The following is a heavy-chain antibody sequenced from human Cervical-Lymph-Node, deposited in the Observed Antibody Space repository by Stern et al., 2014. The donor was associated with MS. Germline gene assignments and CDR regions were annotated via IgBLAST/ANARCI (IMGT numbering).Heavy chain of an antibody. Sequence: QLQLQESGPGLVKPSETLSLTCIVSGGSISRSSYYWGLIRQPPGKGLEWIGSIYHSGATYYNPSLKSRVSVSVDTSKNQFSRRLTSVTAADTAVYYCATHRSLDISSWWFDYWGQGTLVTVSS. V-gene: IGHV4-39*01. CDR3: ATHRSLDISSWWFDY. J-gene: IGHJ4*02. CDR1: GGSISRSSYY. D-gene: IGHD6-13*01. CDR2: IYHSGAT.